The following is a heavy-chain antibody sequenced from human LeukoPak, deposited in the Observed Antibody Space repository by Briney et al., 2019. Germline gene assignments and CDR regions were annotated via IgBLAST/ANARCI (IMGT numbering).Heavy chain of an antibody. J-gene: IGHJ4*02. V-gene: IGHV3-53*01. Sequence: GGSLRLSCAASGFAVSSSYMSWVRQASGKELEWVSVIYAGGSIHYADSVKGRFTISRDNSQNTLDLQLDSLRVDDTAIYYCASGESIEAAGAFDLWGQGTLVTVSS. CDR1: GFAVSSSY. CDR2: IYAGGSI. D-gene: IGHD6-13*01. CDR3: ASGESIEAAGAFDL.